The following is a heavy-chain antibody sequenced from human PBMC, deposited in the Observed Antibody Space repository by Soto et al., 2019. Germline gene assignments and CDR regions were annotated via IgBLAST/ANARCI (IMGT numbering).Heavy chain of an antibody. CDR2: LYFYGST. D-gene: IGHD7-27*01. Sequence: EVHLVETGGGLIQPGGSLRLSCVVSGFTVSDSRMTWVRQAPGQGLEWVSDLYFYGSTNYADSVRGRFTISKDDSKNTVFLQMNNLRAEDTALYFCARVGTSESFFDYWGQGTLVTVSP. V-gene: IGHV3-53*02. J-gene: IGHJ4*02. CDR1: GFTVSDSR. CDR3: ARVGTSESFFDY.